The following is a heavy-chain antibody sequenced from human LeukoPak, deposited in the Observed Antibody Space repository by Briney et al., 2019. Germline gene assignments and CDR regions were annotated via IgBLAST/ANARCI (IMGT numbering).Heavy chain of an antibody. CDR1: GFTFSSYA. D-gene: IGHD6-13*01. J-gene: IGHJ6*02. CDR3: AKGAWSRRGIAAAGDYYYGMDV. CDR2: ISGSGGST. Sequence: GGSLRLSCAASGFTFSSYAMSWVRQAPGKGLEWVSAISGSGGSTYYADSVKGRFTISRDNSKNTLYLQMTSLTVEDTAVYYCAKGAWSRRGIAAAGDYYYGMDVWGQGTTVTVSS. V-gene: IGHV3-23*01.